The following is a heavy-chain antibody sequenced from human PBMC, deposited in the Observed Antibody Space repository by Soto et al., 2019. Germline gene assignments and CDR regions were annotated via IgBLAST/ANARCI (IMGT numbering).Heavy chain of an antibody. V-gene: IGHV3-30-3*01. Sequence: QVQLVDSGGGVVQPGRSLRLSCAASGFTFSTYAIHWVRQPPGKGLEWVAVISYDGTNKYYADSVKGRFTISRDNSKNTLYLQMNSLRTEDTAVYYCLFYYSGMDVW. J-gene: IGHJ6*01. CDR1: GFTFSTYA. CDR3: LFYYSGMDV. CDR2: ISYDGTNK.